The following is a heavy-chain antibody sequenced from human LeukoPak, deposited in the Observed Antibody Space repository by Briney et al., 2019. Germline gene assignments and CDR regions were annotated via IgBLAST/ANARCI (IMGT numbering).Heavy chain of an antibody. D-gene: IGHD1-20*01. CDR2: SYSGGST. V-gene: IGHV3-66*01. CDR3: ASITSLDFDY. Sequence: GGSLRLSCAASGFTVSSNYMSWVRQAPGKGLEWVSVSYSGGSTYYADSVKGRFTISRDNSKNTLYLQMNSLRAEDTAVYYCASITSLDFDYWGQGTLVTVSS. CDR1: GFTVSSNY. J-gene: IGHJ4*02.